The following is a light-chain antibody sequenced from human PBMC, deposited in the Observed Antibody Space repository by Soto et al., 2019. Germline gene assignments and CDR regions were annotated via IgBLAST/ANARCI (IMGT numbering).Light chain of an antibody. CDR2: CAS. CDR1: QTISSK. CDR3: QQSSSSPLT. Sequence: DIQMTQSPSSLSASVGDRIAITCRASQTISSKLNWYQQEPGKAPKLLIYCASTLQTGVPSRFSGSGSGTDFALTIASPQPGDSSTYFCQQSSSSPLTFGGGTKVEIE. V-gene: IGKV1-39*01. J-gene: IGKJ4*02.